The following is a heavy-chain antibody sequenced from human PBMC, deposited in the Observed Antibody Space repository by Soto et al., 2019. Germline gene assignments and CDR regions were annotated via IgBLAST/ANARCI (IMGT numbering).Heavy chain of an antibody. CDR2: VNPSGGST. J-gene: IGHJ1*01. CDR1: GYLFTAYS. Sequence: GASVQVSCKASGYLFTAYSMHWVRLAPGQGLEWMGVVNPSGGSTKYAQNFQGRVTMTRDTSTTTIYMELSSLRSDDTAIYYCAREENCSGGTCYSEYFHRWGQGTLVTVSS. D-gene: IGHD2-15*01. V-gene: IGHV1-46*01. CDR3: AREENCSGGTCYSEYFHR.